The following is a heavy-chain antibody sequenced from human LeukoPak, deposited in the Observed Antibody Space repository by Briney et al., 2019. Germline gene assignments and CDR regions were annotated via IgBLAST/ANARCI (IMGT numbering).Heavy chain of an antibody. J-gene: IGHJ3*02. V-gene: IGHV1-69*06. Sequence: ASVNVSCKASGGTFSSYAISWVRQAPGQGLEWMGGIIPIFGTANYAQKFQGRVTITADKSTSTAYIDLSSLRSEDTAVYYCARDQTTVTTDAFDIWGQGTMVTVSS. CDR1: GGTFSSYA. CDR3: ARDQTTVTTDAFDI. D-gene: IGHD4-17*01. CDR2: IIPIFGTA.